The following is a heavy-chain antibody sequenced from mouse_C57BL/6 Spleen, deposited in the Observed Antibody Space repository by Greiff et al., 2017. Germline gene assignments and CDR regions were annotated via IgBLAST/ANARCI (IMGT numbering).Heavy chain of an antibody. D-gene: IGHD2-2*01. CDR3: ARYRGYDPYYYAMDY. Sequence: LQQPGAELVRPGSSVKLSCKASGYTFTSYWMHWVKQRPIQGLEWIGNIDPSDSETHYNQKFKDKATLTVDKSSSTAYMQLSSLTSEDSAVYYCARYRGYDPYYYAMDYWGQGTSVTVSS. J-gene: IGHJ4*01. V-gene: IGHV1-52*01. CDR2: IDPSDSET. CDR1: GYTFTSYW.